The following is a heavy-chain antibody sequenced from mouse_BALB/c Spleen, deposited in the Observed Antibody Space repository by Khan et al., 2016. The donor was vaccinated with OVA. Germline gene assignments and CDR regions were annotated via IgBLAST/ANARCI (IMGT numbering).Heavy chain of an antibody. CDR3: ARDGSRYNYAMDY. CDR2: ISSSGST. Sequence: EVQLQESGPGLVKPSQSLSLTCTVTGYSITSDSAWNWIRQFPGNKLEWMGYISSSGSTNYNPALKSRISITRDTSKNQFFLQLNSVTTEDTATYYCARDGSRYNYAMDYWGQGTSVTVSS. CDR1: GYSITSDSA. V-gene: IGHV3-2*02. J-gene: IGHJ4*01. D-gene: IGHD2-3*01.